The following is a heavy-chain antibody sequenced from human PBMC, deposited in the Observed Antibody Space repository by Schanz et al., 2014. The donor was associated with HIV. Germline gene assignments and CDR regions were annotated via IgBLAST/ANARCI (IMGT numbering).Heavy chain of an antibody. V-gene: IGHV1-2*02. CDR3: AREGTAARQFYYYGMDV. CDR1: GYSFTGYY. J-gene: IGHJ6*02. Sequence: QVQLVQSGAEVKKPGSSVKVSCKASGYSFTGYYIHWVRQAPGQGLEWMGWLNTNIGATDYAPKFQGRVTLTGDTSISTAYMELSRLRSDDTAVYYCAREGTAARQFYYYGMDVWGQGTTVTVSS. CDR2: LNTNIGAT. D-gene: IGHD6-6*01.